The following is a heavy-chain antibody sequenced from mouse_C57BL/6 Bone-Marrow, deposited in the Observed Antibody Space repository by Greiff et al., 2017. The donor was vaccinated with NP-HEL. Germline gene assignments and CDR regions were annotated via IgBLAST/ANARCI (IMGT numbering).Heavy chain of an antibody. CDR1: GFSLTSYG. Sequence: VKVVESGPGLVAPSQSLSITCTVSGFSLTSYGVSWVRQPPGKGLAWLGVIWGDGSTNYHSALISRLSISKDNSKSQVFLKLNSLQTDDTATYYEDGNYYWYFDVWGTGTTVTVSS. V-gene: IGHV2-3*01. CDR3: DGNYYWYFDV. CDR2: IWGDGST. J-gene: IGHJ1*03. D-gene: IGHD2-1*01.